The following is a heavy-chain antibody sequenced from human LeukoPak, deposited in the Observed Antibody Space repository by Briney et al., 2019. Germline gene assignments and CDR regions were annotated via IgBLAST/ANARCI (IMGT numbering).Heavy chain of an antibody. V-gene: IGHV4-31*03. CDR3: ARGNWVTTFVSDHYYMDV. CDR1: GGSISSGGYY. D-gene: IGHD4-17*01. J-gene: IGHJ6*03. CDR2: IYYSGST. Sequence: PSQTLSLTCTVSGGSISSGGYYWSWIRQHPGKGLEWIGYIYYSGSTYYNPSLKSRVTISVDTSKNQFSLKLSSVTAADTAVYYCARGNWVTTFVSDHYYMDVWGKGTTVTVSS.